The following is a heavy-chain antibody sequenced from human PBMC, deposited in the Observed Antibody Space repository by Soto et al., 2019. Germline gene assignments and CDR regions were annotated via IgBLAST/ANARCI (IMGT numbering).Heavy chain of an antibody. J-gene: IGHJ4*02. D-gene: IGHD1-26*01. CDR2: INHSGST. V-gene: IGHV4-34*01. CDR3: ARGGPVVGATFLGY. CDR1: GGSFSGYY. Sequence: SETLSLTCAVYGGSFSGYYWSWIRQPPGKGLEWIGEINHSGSTNYNPSLKSRVTISVDTSKNQFSLKLSSVTAADTAVYYCARGGPVVGATFLGYWGQGTLVTVSS.